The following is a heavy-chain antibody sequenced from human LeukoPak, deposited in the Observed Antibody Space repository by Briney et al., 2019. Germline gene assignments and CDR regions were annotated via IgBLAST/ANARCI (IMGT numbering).Heavy chain of an antibody. V-gene: IGHV4-4*07. J-gene: IGHJ4*02. CDR1: GGSISSYY. D-gene: IGHD5-18*01. CDR2: IYTSGSS. Sequence: PSETLSLTCTVSGGSISSYYWSWIRQPAGKGLEWIGRIYTSGSSNYNPSLKSRVTMSVDTSKNQFSLKLSSVTAADTAVYYCARVSSGYSYGYFFDYWGQETLVTVSS. CDR3: ARVSSGYSYGYFFDY.